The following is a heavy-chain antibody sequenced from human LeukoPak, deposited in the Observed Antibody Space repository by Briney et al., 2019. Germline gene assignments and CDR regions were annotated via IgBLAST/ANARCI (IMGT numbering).Heavy chain of an antibody. CDR1: RGTFSSYA. CDR3: AREGGYCRSTSCYDPNFDY. Sequence: SVKVSCKASRGTFSSYAISWVRQAPGQGLEWMGGIIPILGTANYAQKFQGRVTITADEFTSTAYMELSSLRSEDTAVYYCAREGGYCRSTSCYDPNFDYWGQGTLVTVSS. CDR2: IIPILGTA. V-gene: IGHV1-69*13. D-gene: IGHD2-2*01. J-gene: IGHJ4*02.